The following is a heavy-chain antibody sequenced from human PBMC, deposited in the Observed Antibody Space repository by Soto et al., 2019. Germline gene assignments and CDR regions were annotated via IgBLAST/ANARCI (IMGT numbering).Heavy chain of an antibody. CDR2: IYYSGST. CDR3: ARRVHRSGYDSPPYFDY. V-gene: IGHV4-39*01. Sequence: QLQLQESGPGLVKPSETLSLTCTVSGGSISSSSYYWGWIRQPPGKGLEWIGSIYYSGSTYYNPSLKSRVTISVDTSKNQFSLKLSSVTAADTAVYYCARRVHRSGYDSPPYFDYWGQGTLVTVSS. CDR1: GGSISSSSYY. J-gene: IGHJ4*02. D-gene: IGHD5-12*01.